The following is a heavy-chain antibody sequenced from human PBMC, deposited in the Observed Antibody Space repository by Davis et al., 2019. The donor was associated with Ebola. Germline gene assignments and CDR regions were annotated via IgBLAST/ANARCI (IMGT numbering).Heavy chain of an antibody. D-gene: IGHD3-22*01. Sequence: GESLKISCKGSEYNFITYWIGWVRQIPGTGLEWMGIIYPADSDTRYSPSFQRQVTISADRSISTAYLKLMRLKASDTAIYYCARLNDYDDSSGPATFSDYWGQGTLVTVSS. CDR3: ARLNDYDDSSGPATFSDY. CDR2: IYPADSDT. J-gene: IGHJ4*02. CDR1: EYNFITYW. V-gene: IGHV5-51*01.